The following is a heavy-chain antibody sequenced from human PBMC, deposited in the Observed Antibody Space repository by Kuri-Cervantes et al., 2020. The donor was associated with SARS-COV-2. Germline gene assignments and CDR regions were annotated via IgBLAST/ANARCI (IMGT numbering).Heavy chain of an antibody. CDR1: GFIFGDYA. CDR2: ISWNSYSI. CDR3: ATAGSSSYWYFDL. J-gene: IGHJ2*01. V-gene: IGHV3-9*03. D-gene: IGHD6-6*01. Sequence: GGSLRLFCAASGFIFGDYAMHWVRQATGKGLEWGSGISWNSYSIGYADSVKGRFNISRDYARNSLYLQMNSLRAEDMALYYCATAGSSSYWYFDLWGRGTLVTVSS.